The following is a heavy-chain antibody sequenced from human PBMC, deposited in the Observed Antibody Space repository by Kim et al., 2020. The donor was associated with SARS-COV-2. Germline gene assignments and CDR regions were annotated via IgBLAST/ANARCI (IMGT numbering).Heavy chain of an antibody. CDR3: ARESKMAKTKAMDY. J-gene: IGHJ4*02. V-gene: IGHV3-21*01. CDR2: ISLTGDHT. D-gene: IGHD5-12*01. Sequence: GGSLRLSCAASAFTFASYRMNWVRQAPGKGLEWVSSISLTGDHTFYVDSVKGRFTISRDNARDSLYLQMNSLRAEDTAVYYCARESKMAKTKAMDYWGQGTLVTVSS. CDR1: AFTFASYR.